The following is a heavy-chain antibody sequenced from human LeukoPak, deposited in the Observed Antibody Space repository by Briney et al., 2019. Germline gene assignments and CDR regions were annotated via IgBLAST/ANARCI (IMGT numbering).Heavy chain of an antibody. CDR1: GGTFSSYA. J-gene: IGHJ6*02. V-gene: IGHV1-69*04. CDR2: IIPILGIA. Sequence: GASVKVSCKASGGTFSSYAISWVRQAPGQGLEWMGRIIPILGIANYAQKFQGRVTITADKSTSTAYMELSSLRSEDTAVYYCARVRTVVVPAVRYYYGMDVWGQGTTVTVSS. CDR3: ARVRTVVVPAVRYYYGMDV. D-gene: IGHD2-2*01.